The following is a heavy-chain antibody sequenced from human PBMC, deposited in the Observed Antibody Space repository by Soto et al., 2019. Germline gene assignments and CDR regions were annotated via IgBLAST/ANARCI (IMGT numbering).Heavy chain of an antibody. J-gene: IGHJ6*02. D-gene: IGHD6-19*01. CDR1: GFTFSSYD. Sequence: EVQLVESGGGLVQPGGSLRLSCAASGFTFSSYDMHWVRQATGKGLEWVSAIGTAGETYYPGSVKGRFTISRKNAKNSLYLQMNSLRAGDTAVYYCARGEGRLANYYYYGMDVWGQGTTVTVSS. CDR2: IGTAGET. CDR3: ARGEGRLANYYYYGMDV. V-gene: IGHV3-13*01.